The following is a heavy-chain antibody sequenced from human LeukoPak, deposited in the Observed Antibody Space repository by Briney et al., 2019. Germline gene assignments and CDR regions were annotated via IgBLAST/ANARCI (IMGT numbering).Heavy chain of an antibody. CDR1: GLIFGSYA. Sequence: GGSLRLSCGVSGLIFGSYAMHWVRQAPGKGLEWVSSISGSGETTYYADSVKGRFTISRDNSKNTLYLQMNSLRADDTAVYYCAKDAYSSGWYLTSSYFDYWGQGTLVTVSS. V-gene: IGHV3-23*01. CDR3: AKDAYSSGWYLTSSYFDY. D-gene: IGHD6-19*01. J-gene: IGHJ4*02. CDR2: ISGSGETT.